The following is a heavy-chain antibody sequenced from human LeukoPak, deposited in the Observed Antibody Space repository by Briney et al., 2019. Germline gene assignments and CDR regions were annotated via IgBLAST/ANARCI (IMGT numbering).Heavy chain of an antibody. D-gene: IGHD5-12*01. J-gene: IGHJ4*02. CDR1: GGSISSHY. CDR3: ARVSGYDWESFYDY. Sequence: SETLSLTCTVSGGSISSHYWSWIRQPPGKGLEWIGYIYYSGSTNYNPSLKSRVTISVDTSKKQFSLKLSSVTAADTAMYYCARVSGYDWESFYDYWGQGSLVTVSS. CDR2: IYYSGST. V-gene: IGHV4-59*11.